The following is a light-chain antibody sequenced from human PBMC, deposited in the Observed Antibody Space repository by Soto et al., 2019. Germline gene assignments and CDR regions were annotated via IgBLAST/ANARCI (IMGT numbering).Light chain of an antibody. CDR1: KLGDKY. CDR3: QAWDSSTAWVV. V-gene: IGLV3-1*01. CDR2: QDS. Sequence: SYELTQPPSVSVSPGQTASITCSGDKLGDKYACWYQQKPRQSPVLVIYQDSKRPSGIPERFSGSNSGNTATLTISGTQAMDEADYYCQAWDSSTAWVVFGGGTKLTVL. J-gene: IGLJ2*01.